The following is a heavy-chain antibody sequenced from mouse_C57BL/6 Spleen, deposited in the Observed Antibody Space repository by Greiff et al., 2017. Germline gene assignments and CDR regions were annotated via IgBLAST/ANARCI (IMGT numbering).Heavy chain of an antibody. CDR1: GFTFSSYA. CDR2: ISDGGSYT. Sequence: EVHLVESGGGLVKPGGSLKLSCAASGFTFSSYAMSWVRQTPEKRLEWVATISDGGSYTYYPDNVKGRFTISRDNAKNNLYLQMSHLKSEDTAMYYCAREGLRRRFAYWGQWTLVTVSA. J-gene: IGHJ3*01. D-gene: IGHD2-2*01. CDR3: AREGLRRRFAY. V-gene: IGHV5-4*01.